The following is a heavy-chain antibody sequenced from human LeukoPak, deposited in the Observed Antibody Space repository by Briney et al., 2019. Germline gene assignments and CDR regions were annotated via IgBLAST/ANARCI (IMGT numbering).Heavy chain of an antibody. J-gene: IGHJ4*02. CDR1: GGSINNGGYY. V-gene: IGHV4-31*03. CDR2: IYYSGSS. CDR3: ARNRDGYNSFDY. Sequence: TLSLTCTVSGGSINNGGYYWSWIRQHPGKGLEWIGYIYYSGSSYYNPSLRSRVTISVDTSKNHFSLKLSSVTAADTAVYYCARNRDGYNSFDYWGQGTPVTVSS. D-gene: IGHD5-24*01.